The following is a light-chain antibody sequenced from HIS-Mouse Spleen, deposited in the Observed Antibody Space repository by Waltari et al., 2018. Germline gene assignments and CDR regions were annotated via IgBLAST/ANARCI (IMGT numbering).Light chain of an antibody. V-gene: IGLV3-10*01. CDR2: EDS. J-gene: IGLJ2*01. CDR1: ALPKKY. CDR3: YSTDSSGNHRV. Sequence: SYELTQPPSVSVSPGQTPRITFSGHALPKKYAYWYQQKSGQAHVLVIYEDSKRPSGIPERFSGSSSGTMATLTISGAQVEDEADYYCYSTDSSGNHRVFGGGTKLTVL.